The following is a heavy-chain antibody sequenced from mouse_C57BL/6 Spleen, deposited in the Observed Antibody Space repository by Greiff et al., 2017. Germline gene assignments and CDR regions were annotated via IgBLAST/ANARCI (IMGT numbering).Heavy chain of an antibody. J-gene: IGHJ3*01. CDR2: ISSGSSTI. CDR1: GFTFSDYG. V-gene: IGHV5-17*01. Sequence: EVKLVESGGGLVKPGGSLKLSCAASGFTFSDYGMHWVRQAPEKGLEWVAYISSGSSTIYYADTVKGRFTISRDNAKNTLFLQMTSLRSEDTAMYYCAREAWFAYGGQGTLVTVSA. CDR3: AREAWFAY.